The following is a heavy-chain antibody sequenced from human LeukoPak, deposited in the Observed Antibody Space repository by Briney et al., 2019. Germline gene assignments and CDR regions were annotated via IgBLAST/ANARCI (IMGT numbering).Heavy chain of an antibody. J-gene: IGHJ4*02. D-gene: IGHD5-24*01. V-gene: IGHV3-7*04. CDR3: TRVGYIDEGIDY. Sequence: GGSLRLSCVAYGFPLSSYWMTWVRQAPGKGLEWVANIKQDGSKKYYVDSVKGRFTISRDNAKNSLYLQMNSLRAEDTAIYYCTRVGYIDEGIDYWGQGTLVTVSS. CDR1: GFPLSSYW. CDR2: IKQDGSKK.